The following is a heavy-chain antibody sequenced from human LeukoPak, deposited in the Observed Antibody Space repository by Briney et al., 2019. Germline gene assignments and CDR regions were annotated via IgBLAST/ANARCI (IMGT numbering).Heavy chain of an antibody. CDR1: GGSISSSNW. Sequence: SGTLSLTCAVSGGSISSSNWWSWVRQPPGKGLEWIGEIYHSGSTNYNPSLKSRVTISVDKSKNQFSLKLSSVTAADTAVYYCARESVMHGLLWFGELPNSLDYWGQGTLVTVSS. CDR2: IYHSGST. CDR3: ARESVMHGLLWFGELPNSLDY. J-gene: IGHJ4*02. V-gene: IGHV4-4*02. D-gene: IGHD3-10*01.